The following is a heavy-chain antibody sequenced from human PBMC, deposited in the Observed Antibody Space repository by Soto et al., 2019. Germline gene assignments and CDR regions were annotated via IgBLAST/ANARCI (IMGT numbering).Heavy chain of an antibody. Sequence: PGGSLRLSCAASGFTFSSYAMSCVRQTPGKGLEWVSAISGSGGSTYYADSVKGRFTISRDNSKNTLYLQMNSLRAEDTAVYYCAKDPGMIVVVIRGYFQHWGQGT. V-gene: IGHV3-23*01. CDR1: GFTFSSYA. CDR3: AKDPGMIVVVIRGYFQH. D-gene: IGHD3-22*01. J-gene: IGHJ1*01. CDR2: ISGSGGST.